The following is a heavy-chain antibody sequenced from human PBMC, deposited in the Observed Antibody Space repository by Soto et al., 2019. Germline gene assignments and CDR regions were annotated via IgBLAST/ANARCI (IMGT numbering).Heavy chain of an antibody. CDR1: GGSISSSSYY. CDR2: IYYSGST. CDR3: ARHTPAISISDH. J-gene: IGHJ4*02. Sequence: QLQLQESGPGRVKPSETLSLTCTVSGGSISSSSYYWSWIHQPPGKGLEWIGSIYYSGSTYYNPSLKGRVTISVDTSKNQFSLKLRSVTAADTAVYYCARHTPAISISDHWGQGTLVTVSS. V-gene: IGHV4-39*01. D-gene: IGHD2-15*01.